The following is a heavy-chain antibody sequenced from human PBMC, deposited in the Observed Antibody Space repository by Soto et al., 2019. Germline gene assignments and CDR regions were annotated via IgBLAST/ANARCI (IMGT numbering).Heavy chain of an antibody. V-gene: IGHV3-73*01. CDR1: GFNFSGSA. CDR2: IRSKPNNFAT. CDR3: TCRYCGNDSSLNYMYV. J-gene: IGHJ6*03. D-gene: IGHD2-21*01. Sequence: EVQLVESGGDLVQPGGSLTLSCAASGFNFSGSAMHWVRQASGKGLEWVGRIRSKPNNFATAYVASVKGRFTISRDESNNRTYLQMSSLKSEDPPLYYFTCRYCGNDSSLNYMYVWAKGTTVTVS.